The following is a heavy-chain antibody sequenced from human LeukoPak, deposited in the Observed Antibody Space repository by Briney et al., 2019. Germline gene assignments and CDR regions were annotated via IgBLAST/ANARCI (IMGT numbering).Heavy chain of an antibody. J-gene: IGHJ6*03. CDR1: GGSFSGYY. Sequence: PSETLSLTCAVYGGSFSGYYWSWIRQPPGKGLEWIGEINHSGSTNYNPSLKSRVTISVDTSKNQFSLKLSSVTAADTAVYFCAREIPYRLYYSYYLDVWGKGTTVTVSS. D-gene: IGHD3-16*02. CDR2: INHSGST. CDR3: AREIPYRLYYSYYLDV. V-gene: IGHV4-34*01.